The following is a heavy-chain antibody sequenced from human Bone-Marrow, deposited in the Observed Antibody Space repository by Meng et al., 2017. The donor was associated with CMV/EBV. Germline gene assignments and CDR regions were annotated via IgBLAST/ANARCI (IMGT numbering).Heavy chain of an antibody. V-gene: IGHV3-15*01. J-gene: IGHJ4*02. CDR3: TTDTFGVPDY. D-gene: IGHD3-3*01. CDR1: GFTFSNAW. CDR2: IKSKTDGGTT. Sequence: CSASGFTFSNAWMSWVRQAPGKGLEWVGRIKSKTDGGTTDYAAPVKGRFTISRDDSKNTLYLQMNSLKTEDTAVYYCTTDTFGVPDYWGQGTLVTVSS.